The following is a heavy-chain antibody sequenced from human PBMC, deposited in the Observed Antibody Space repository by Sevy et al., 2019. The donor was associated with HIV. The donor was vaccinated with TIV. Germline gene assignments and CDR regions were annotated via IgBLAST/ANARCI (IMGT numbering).Heavy chain of an antibody. V-gene: IGHV1-8*01. D-gene: IGHD2-21*01. CDR3: ARNIYGTGDFDY. CDR1: GYTFNTYD. Sequence: ASVKVSCKASGYTFNTYDINWVRRAPGQGLEWVGWMTPNSGDAGYAQNFQGRVTLTGDTSTSTAYMELSSLTSDDTAVYYCARNIYGTGDFDYWGQGTLVTVSS. J-gene: IGHJ4*02. CDR2: MTPNSGDA.